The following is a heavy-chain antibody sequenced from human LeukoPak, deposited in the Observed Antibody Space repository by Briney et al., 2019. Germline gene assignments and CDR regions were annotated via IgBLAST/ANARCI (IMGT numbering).Heavy chain of an antibody. V-gene: IGHV4-34*01. CDR2: INHSGST. D-gene: IGHD3-3*01. CDR3: ARDREGYDFWSGYKY. Sequence: PSETLSLTCAVYGGSFSGYYWSWIRQPPGKGLEWIGEINHSGSTNYNPSLKSRVTISVDTSKNQLSLKLSSVTAADTAVYYCARDREGYDFWSGYKYWGQGTLVTVSS. J-gene: IGHJ4*02. CDR1: GGSFSGYY.